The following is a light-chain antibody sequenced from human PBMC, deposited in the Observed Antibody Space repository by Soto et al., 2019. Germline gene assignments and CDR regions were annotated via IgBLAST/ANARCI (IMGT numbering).Light chain of an antibody. CDR2: DVN. CDR1: SSDVGGYNY. V-gene: IGLV2-14*01. J-gene: IGLJ2*01. Sequence: QSALTQPASVSGSPGQSITISCTGTSSDVGGYNYVSWYQQHPGKAPKLMIYDVNNRPSGVSNRFSGSKSGNTAPLTISGLQAEDEGDYYCSSYTSSITLVFGGGTKLTVL. CDR3: SSYTSSITLV.